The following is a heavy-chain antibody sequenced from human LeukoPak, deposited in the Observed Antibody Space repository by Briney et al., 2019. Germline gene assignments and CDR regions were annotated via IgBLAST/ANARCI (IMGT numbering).Heavy chain of an antibody. J-gene: IGHJ4*02. CDR1: GGSFSGYY. CDR3: ARSTELYSRCFDY. V-gene: IGHV4-34*01. D-gene: IGHD6-13*01. CDR2: INHSGST. Sequence: SETLSLTCAVYGGSFSGYYWSWIRQPPGKGLEWIGEINHSGSTNYNPSLKSRVTISVDTSKNQFSLKLSSVTAADTAEYYCARSTELYSRCFDYWGQGTLVTVSS.